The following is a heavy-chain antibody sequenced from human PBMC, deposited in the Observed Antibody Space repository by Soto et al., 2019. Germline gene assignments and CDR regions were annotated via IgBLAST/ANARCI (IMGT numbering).Heavy chain of an antibody. CDR2: ISSSSSYI. D-gene: IGHD6-19*01. V-gene: IGHV3-21*01. J-gene: IGHJ6*02. CDR1: GFTFSSYS. CDR3: ARDRRIAVALYYYYGMDV. Sequence: GGSLRLSCAASGFTFSSYSMSWVRQAPGKGLEWVSSISSSSSYIYYADSVKGRFTISRDNAKNSLYLQMNSLRAEDTAVYYCARDRRIAVALYYYYGMDVWGQGTTVTVSS.